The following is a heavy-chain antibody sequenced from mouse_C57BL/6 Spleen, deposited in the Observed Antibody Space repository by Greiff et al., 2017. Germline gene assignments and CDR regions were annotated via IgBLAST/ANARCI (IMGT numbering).Heavy chain of an antibody. Sequence: QVQLQQSGPVLVKPGASVKMSCKASGYTFTDYWIEWVKKRPGHGLEWIGEILPGSGSTNYNEKFKGKATFTAYTSSNTAYMQLSSLTTEDSAIYYCAREELVFDYWGQGTTLTVSS. CDR1: GYTFTDYW. V-gene: IGHV1-9*01. CDR3: AREELVFDY. J-gene: IGHJ2*01. D-gene: IGHD4-1*01. CDR2: ILPGSGST.